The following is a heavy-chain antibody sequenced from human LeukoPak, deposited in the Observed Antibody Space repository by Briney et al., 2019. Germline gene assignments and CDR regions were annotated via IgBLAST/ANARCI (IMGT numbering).Heavy chain of an antibody. J-gene: IGHJ4*02. CDR3: ARGLSKNPTVVAATFDY. Sequence: GGSLRLSCAASGFTFSSYWMHWVRQAPGKGLVWVSRINSDGSSTSYADSVKGRFTISRDNAKNTLYLQMNSLRAEDTAVYYCARGLSKNPTVVAATFDYWGQGTLVTVSS. V-gene: IGHV3-74*01. D-gene: IGHD2-15*01. CDR2: INSDGSST. CDR1: GFTFSSYW.